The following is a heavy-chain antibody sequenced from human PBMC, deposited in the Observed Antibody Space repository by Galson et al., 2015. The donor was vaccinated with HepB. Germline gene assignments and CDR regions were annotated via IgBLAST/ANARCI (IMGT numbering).Heavy chain of an antibody. D-gene: IGHD5-18*01. CDR1: GFTCSSYW. CDR2: IKQDGSEK. CDR3: ARAADTAMVSDY. Sequence: AASGFTCSSYWMSWVRQAPGKGLEWVANIKQDGSEKYYVDSVKGRFTISRDNAKNSLYLQMNSLRAEDTAVYYCARAADTAMVSDYWGQGTLVTVSS. V-gene: IGHV3-7*03. J-gene: IGHJ4*02.